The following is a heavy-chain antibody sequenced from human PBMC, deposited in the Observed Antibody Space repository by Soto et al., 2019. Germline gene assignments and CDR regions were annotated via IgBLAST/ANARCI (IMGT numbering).Heavy chain of an antibody. D-gene: IGHD2-21*02. CDR2: IYPGDSDA. CDR1: GYTFSTYW. J-gene: IGHJ3*01. CDR3: ATLPASGNQNGGDLDV. Sequence: PGESLKISCEASGYTFSTYWIAWVRQMPGKGLEWMAIIYPGDSDARYSPSSQGHVTISADNSISTAYLQLTNLKASDTAIYYCATLPASGNQNGGDLDVWGQGTVVTVSS. V-gene: IGHV5-51*01.